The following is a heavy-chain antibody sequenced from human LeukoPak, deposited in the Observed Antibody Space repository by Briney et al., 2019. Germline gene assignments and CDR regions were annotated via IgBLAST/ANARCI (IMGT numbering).Heavy chain of an antibody. CDR3: VRDRLVVGATHDAFDI. CDR2: INWNGGST. J-gene: IGHJ3*02. V-gene: IGHV3-20*04. D-gene: IGHD1-26*01. Sequence: PGGSLRLSCAASGFAFDDYGMSWVRQAPGKRLEWVSGINWNGGSTGYADSVKGRFTISRDNAKNSLYLQMNSLRAEATALYYCVRDRLVVGATHDAFDIWGQGTMVTVSS. CDR1: GFAFDDYG.